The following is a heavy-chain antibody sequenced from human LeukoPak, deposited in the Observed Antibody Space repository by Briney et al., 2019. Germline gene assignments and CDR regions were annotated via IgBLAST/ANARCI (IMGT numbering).Heavy chain of an antibody. CDR1: GFTFTSSA. D-gene: IGHD3-22*01. CDR3: AADRVYDTSGYYPLNFDC. V-gene: IGHV1-58*02. CDR2: IVVGSGNT. Sequence: SVKVSCEASGFTFTSSAMQWVRQARGQRLEWIGWIVVGSGNTNYAQKFQERVTITRDMSTSTAYMELSSLRSEDTAVYYCAADRVYDTSGYYPLNFDCWGQGTLVTVSS. J-gene: IGHJ4*02.